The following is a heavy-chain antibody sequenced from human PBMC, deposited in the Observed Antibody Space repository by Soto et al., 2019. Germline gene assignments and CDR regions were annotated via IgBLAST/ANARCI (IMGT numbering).Heavy chain of an antibody. D-gene: IGHD3-3*01. V-gene: IGHV3-48*01. Sequence: PWVSLRLSCAASGCRFSDYSMNWVRQAPGRGLEWVSYISSSSFTIHYADSVEGRFAISRDNAKNSLYLQMNSLRVEDTAVYYCARDYHDFWSGHFDYWGQGALVTVSS. CDR2: ISSSSFTI. J-gene: IGHJ4*02. CDR1: GCRFSDYS. CDR3: ARDYHDFWSGHFDY.